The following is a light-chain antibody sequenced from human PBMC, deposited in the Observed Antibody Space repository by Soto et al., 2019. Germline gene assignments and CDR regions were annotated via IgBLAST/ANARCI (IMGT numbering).Light chain of an antibody. J-gene: IGKJ5*01. CDR3: QQYNNWPIT. V-gene: IGKV3-15*01. CDR2: AAS. CDR1: QSVSSN. Sequence: DKVMTQSPATLSVSPGETATLSCRASQSVSSNLAWYQQKPGQAPRLLIYAASTRATDIPARSSGSGSGTEFTLTISSLQSEDFAIYFCQQYNNWPITFGQGTRLEIK.